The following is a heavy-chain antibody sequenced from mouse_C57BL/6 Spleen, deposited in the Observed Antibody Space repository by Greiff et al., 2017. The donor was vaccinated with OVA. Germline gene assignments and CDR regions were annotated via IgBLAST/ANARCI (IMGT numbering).Heavy chain of an antibody. CDR3: ARDHYGSSPYWYFDV. J-gene: IGHJ1*03. CDR1: DSEVFPIAY. CDR2: ILPSIGRT. D-gene: IGHD1-1*01. Sequence: QVQLQQSGSELRSPGSSVKLSCKDFDSEVFPIAYMSWVRQKPGHGFEWIGGILPSIGRTIYGEKFEDNATLDADTLSNTAYLELNSLTPEDSAIYYCARDHYGSSPYWYFDVWGTGTTVTVSS. V-gene: IGHV15-2*01.